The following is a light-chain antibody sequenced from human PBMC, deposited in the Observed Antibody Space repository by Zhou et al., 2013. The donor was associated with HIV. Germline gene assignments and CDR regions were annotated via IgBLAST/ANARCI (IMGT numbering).Light chain of an antibody. CDR3: QQFNSYPHELT. V-gene: IGKV1-6*01. CDR2: AAS. J-gene: IGKJ4*01. Sequence: AIQMTQSPSSLSASVGDRVTITCRASQGIRNDLGWYQQKPGKVPKLLINAASTLEGGVPSRFSGSGSGTDFTLTISCLQPEDFATYYCQQFNSYPHELTFGGGTKVEIK. CDR1: QGIRND.